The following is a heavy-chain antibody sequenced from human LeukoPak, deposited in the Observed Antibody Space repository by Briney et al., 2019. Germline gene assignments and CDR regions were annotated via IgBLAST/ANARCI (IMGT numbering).Heavy chain of an antibody. J-gene: IGHJ2*01. CDR3: ARHPGKVTNDWYFDL. V-gene: IGHV1-2*02. CDR1: GYTFTGYY. CDR2: INPNSGGT. Sequence: ASTMVSCKASGYTFTGYYMHWVRQAPGQGLEWMGWINPNSGGTNYAQKFQGRVTMTRDTSITTAYMELSRLSSDDTAVYYCARHPGKVTNDWYFDLWGRGTLVTVSS. D-gene: IGHD4-23*01.